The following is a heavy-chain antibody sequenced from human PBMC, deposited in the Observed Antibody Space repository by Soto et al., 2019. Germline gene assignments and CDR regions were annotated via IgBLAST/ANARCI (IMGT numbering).Heavy chain of an antibody. J-gene: IGHJ4*02. CDR2: IKQDGSEK. Sequence: GESLKISCAASGFTFSSYWMSWVRQAPGKGLEWVANIKQDGSEKYYVDSVKGRFTISRDNAKNSLYLQMNSLRAEDTAVYYCERESSGYYYGYWGQGTLVTVSS. V-gene: IGHV3-7*01. CDR3: ERESSGYYYGY. D-gene: IGHD3-22*01. CDR1: GFTFSSYW.